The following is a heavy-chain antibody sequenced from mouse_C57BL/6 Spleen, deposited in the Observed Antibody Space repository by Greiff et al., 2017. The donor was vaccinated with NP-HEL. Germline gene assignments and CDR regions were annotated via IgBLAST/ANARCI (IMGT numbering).Heavy chain of an antibody. V-gene: IGHV5-17*01. D-gene: IGHD2-4*01. CDR1: GFTFSDYG. Sequence: VESGGGLVKPGGSLKLSCAASGFTFSDYGMHWVRQAPEKGLEWVAYISSGSSTIYYADTVKGRFTISRDNAKNTLFLQMTSLRSEDTAMYYCARGYDYDEYYFDYWGQGTTLTVSS. CDR2: ISSGSSTI. CDR3: ARGYDYDEYYFDY. J-gene: IGHJ2*01.